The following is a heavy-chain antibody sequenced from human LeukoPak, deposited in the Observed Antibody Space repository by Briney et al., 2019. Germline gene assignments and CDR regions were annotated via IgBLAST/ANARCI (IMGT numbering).Heavy chain of an antibody. J-gene: IGHJ4*02. V-gene: IGHV3-64*01. CDR2: ISDNGGST. Sequence: GGSLRLSCAASGFTFTRYAMHWVRQAPGKGLEYVSAISDNGGSTYYANSVKGRFTISRDNSKNTLYLQMGSLRAEGMAVYYCARDDGGGAGYWGQGTLVTASS. CDR3: ARDDGGGAGY. CDR1: GFTFTRYA. D-gene: IGHD5-24*01.